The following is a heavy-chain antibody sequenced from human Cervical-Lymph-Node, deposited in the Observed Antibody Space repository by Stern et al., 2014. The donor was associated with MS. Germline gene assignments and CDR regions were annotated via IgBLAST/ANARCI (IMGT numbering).Heavy chain of an antibody. J-gene: IGHJ4*02. V-gene: IGHV1-2*02. D-gene: IGHD5-12*01. CDR1: GYTFTGYY. Sequence: VQLVKSGAEVKKPGASVKGSCKASGYTFTGYYMHWVRQAPGQGLEWMGWTNPNIGDTNYAQKFQGRVAVNSDKSISTAYMELSSLRPDDTAVYYCARGTVATISGYWGQGTLVTVPS. CDR2: TNPNIGDT. CDR3: ARGTVATISGY.